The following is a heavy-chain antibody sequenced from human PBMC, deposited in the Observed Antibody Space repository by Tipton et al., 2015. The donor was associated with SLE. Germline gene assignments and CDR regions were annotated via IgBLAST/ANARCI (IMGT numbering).Heavy chain of an antibody. CDR3: GRGIQPLACSSNRCSRSLFAY. CDR2: VKKDGSEK. Sequence: SLRLSCAASGFAMFSYSMSWVRQAPGKGLEWLATVKKDGSEKHYLESVKGRFTISGDNAKNSLFLQMDSLRLDDTAVYYCGRGIQPLACSSNRCSRSLFAYWGPGTLVTVSP. J-gene: IGHJ4*02. CDR1: GFAMFSYS. D-gene: IGHD4-11*01. V-gene: IGHV3-7*01.